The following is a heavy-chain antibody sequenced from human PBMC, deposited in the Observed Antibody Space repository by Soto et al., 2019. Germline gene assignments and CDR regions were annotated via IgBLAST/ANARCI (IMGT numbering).Heavy chain of an antibody. CDR2: ISSSSSTI. Sequence: GGSKRVSSTAAEFKCGSYGMNWVRKETGKGLEWVSYISSSSSTIYYADSVKGRFTISRDNAKNSLYLQMNSLRAEDTAVYYCARDRRDLWWYYYDSSGYYDAFDIWGQGTMVTVS. V-gene: IGHV3-48*01. D-gene: IGHD3-22*01. CDR3: ARDRRDLWWYYYDSSGYYDAFDI. CDR1: EFKCGSYG. J-gene: IGHJ3*02.